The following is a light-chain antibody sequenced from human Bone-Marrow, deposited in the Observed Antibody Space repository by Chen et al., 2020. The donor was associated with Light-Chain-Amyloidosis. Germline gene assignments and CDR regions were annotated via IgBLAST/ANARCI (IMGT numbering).Light chain of an antibody. CDR3: SSYTITNTLV. J-gene: IGLJ1*01. V-gene: IGLV2-14*01. Sequence: QSSLTPPSSLSGSPGQSTTISRTGTSSDVGGDNHVSRYQQHPDKAPKLMIYEVTNRPSWVPDRFSGSKSDNTASLTISGLQTEDEADYFCSSYTITNTLVFGSGTRVTVL. CDR2: EVT. CDR1: SSDVGGDNH.